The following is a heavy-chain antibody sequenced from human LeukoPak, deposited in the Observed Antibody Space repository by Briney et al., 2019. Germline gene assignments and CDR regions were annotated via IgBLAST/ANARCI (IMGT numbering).Heavy chain of an antibody. D-gene: IGHD2-2*01. CDR1: GYSISSGYY. J-gene: IGHJ4*02. CDR3: ARDYRYCSSTSCYAFGY. V-gene: IGHV4-38-2*02. Sequence: SETLSLTCAVSGYSISSGYYWGWIRQPPGKGLEWIGNMYHSGSTYYNPSLKSRVTISVDTSKNQFSLKLSSVTAADTAVYYCARDYRYCSSTSCYAFGYWGQGTLVTVSS. CDR2: MYHSGST.